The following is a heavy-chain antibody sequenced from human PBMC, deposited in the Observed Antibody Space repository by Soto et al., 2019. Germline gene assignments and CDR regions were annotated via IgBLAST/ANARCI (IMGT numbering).Heavy chain of an antibody. CDR1: GGSVGSGSYY. CDR2: IYYSGNT. V-gene: IGHV4-61*03. D-gene: IGHD4-4*01. J-gene: IGHJ5*02. Sequence: QVQLQESGPGLVKPSETLSLTCTVSGGSVGSGSYYWSWIRQPLGKGLEWIGYIYYSGNTDYNPSLRGRATISVDKAKNHFSMHLTSVTSADTAIYYCARDSVLAYYSEHRNRYWFDPWGQGTLVIVSS. CDR3: ARDSVLAYYSEHRNRYWFDP.